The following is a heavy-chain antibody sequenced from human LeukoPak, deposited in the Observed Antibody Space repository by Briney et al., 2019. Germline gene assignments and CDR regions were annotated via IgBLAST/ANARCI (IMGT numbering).Heavy chain of an antibody. J-gene: IGHJ6*02. CDR1: GFTFSICA. V-gene: IGHV3-23*01. Sequence: GGSLRLSCAASGFTFSICAMSWVRHAPGEGLEWVSTIRGSGGSTYYADSVKGRFTISRDNSKNTLFLQMNSLRAEDTAVYYCAKGGDIVVVVATYYYYGMDVWVQGTTVTVPS. D-gene: IGHD2-15*01. CDR3: AKGGDIVVVVATYYYYGMDV. CDR2: IRGSGGST.